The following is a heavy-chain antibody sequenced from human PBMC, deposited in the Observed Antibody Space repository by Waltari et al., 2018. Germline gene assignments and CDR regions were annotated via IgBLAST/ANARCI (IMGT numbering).Heavy chain of an antibody. V-gene: IGHV4-59*11. CDR3: ARVLAVAGKRGNWFDP. J-gene: IGHJ5*02. D-gene: IGHD6-19*01. CDR1: GGSISSHH. Sequence: QVHLQESGPGLVKPSATLSLTCTVSGGSISSHHWTWIRNPPGKGLEWIGYIYYSGSTNYNPSLKSRVTISVDTSKNQFSLKLSSVTAADTAVYYCARVLAVAGKRGNWFDPWGQGTLVTVSS. CDR2: IYYSGST.